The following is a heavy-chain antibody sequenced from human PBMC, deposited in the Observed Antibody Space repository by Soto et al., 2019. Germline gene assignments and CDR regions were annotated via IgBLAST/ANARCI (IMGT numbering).Heavy chain of an antibody. CDR1: GFTVSSNY. CDR2: IYSGGSS. Sequence: VGSLRLPCAASGFTVSSNYMSWVRQAPGQGLEWVSVIYSGGSSYYADSGKGRFSITSDNSKNTLYLQMYSRTGEGTAGYHCARDDTGGYYYPGMEVCGQEITVNVS. J-gene: IGHJ6*01. CDR3: ARDDTGGYYYPGMEV. D-gene: IGHD2-15*01. V-gene: IGHV3-53*01.